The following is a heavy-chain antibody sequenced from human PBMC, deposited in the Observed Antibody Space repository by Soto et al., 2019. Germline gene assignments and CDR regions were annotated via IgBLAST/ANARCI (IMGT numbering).Heavy chain of an antibody. CDR1: GGTFSSYA. CDR2: IIPIFGTA. Sequence: QVQLVQSGAEVKKPGSSVKVSCKASGGTFSSYAISWVRQAPGQGLEWMGGIIPIFGTANYAQKFRGRVTITADESTSTAYMEVSSLRSEDTAVYYCARDSLLWFGHSTYYFDYWGQGTLVTVSS. V-gene: IGHV1-69*01. J-gene: IGHJ4*02. D-gene: IGHD3-10*01. CDR3: ARDSLLWFGHSTYYFDY.